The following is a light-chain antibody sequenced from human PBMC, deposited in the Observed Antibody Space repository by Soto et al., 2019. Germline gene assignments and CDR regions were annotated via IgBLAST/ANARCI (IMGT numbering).Light chain of an antibody. CDR1: ESVSIS. CDR3: QQYGSSPRWT. J-gene: IGKJ1*01. CDR2: GAS. Sequence: EIVMTQSPATLSVSPGEGATLSCRASESVSISLAWYQHKPGQPPRLLIHGASTRASGIPPRFSGSGSGTEFTLTISRLEPEDFAVYYCQQYGSSPRWTFGQGTKVDIK. V-gene: IGKV3D-15*01.